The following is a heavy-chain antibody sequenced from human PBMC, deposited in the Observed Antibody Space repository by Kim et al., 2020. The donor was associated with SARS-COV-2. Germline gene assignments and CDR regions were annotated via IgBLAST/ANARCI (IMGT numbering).Heavy chain of an antibody. D-gene: IGHD6-13*01. CDR3: AKDVHSRSSWFYDH. J-gene: IGHJ4*02. Sequence: GGSLRLSCAASGFAFSSYNMNWVRQAPGKGLEWVASISSSSIYIYYADSVKGRFTISRDNDKNSLYLQMNSLSAEDTAVYYCAKDVHSRSSWFYDHWGLGTLVTVS. V-gene: IGHV3-21*06. CDR2: ISSSSIYI. CDR1: GFAFSSYN.